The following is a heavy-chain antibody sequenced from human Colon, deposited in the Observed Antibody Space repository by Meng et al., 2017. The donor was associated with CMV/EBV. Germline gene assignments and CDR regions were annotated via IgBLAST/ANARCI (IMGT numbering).Heavy chain of an antibody. V-gene: IGHV3-23*01. D-gene: IGHD2-2*01. CDR2: ISGTGDDT. Sequence: GGSLRLSCAASGFTFSRNAMSRVRQAPGKGLEWVSDISGTGDDTYYADSVKGRFTISRDNSKNTLYLQMIGLRAEDTAIYYCAKDRAYCGSFSCSPNYFDYWGQGKLVTVSS. J-gene: IGHJ4*02. CDR1: GFTFSRNA. CDR3: AKDRAYCGSFSCSPNYFDY.